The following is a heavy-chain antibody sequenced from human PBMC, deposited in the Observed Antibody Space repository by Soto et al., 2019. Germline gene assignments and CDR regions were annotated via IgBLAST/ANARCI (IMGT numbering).Heavy chain of an antibody. D-gene: IGHD2-21*02. CDR1: GFTFSSYA. CDR3: AKDVTHIVVVTAIPDDALDI. V-gene: IGHV3-23*01. CDR2: ISGSGGST. Sequence: EVQLLESGGGLVQPGGSLRLSCAASGFTFSSYAMSWVRQAPGKGLEWVSAISGSGGSTYYADSVKGRFTISRDNSKNTLYLQMNSLRAEDTAVYYCAKDVTHIVVVTAIPDDALDIWGQGKMVTVSS. J-gene: IGHJ3*02.